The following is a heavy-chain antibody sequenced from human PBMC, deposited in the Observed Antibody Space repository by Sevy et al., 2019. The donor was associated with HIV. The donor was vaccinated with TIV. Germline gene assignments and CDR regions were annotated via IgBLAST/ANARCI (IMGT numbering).Heavy chain of an antibody. V-gene: IGHV3-15*01. CDR3: TIDPVHFL. D-gene: IGHD6-6*01. J-gene: IGHJ4*02. CDR2: VKSKADGGTT. CDR1: GFTFNNVW. Sequence: GGSLRLSCAASGFTFNNVWMSWVRQVPGQGLEWVGRVKSKADGGTTDYAAPVKGRFTISRDESKNTLYLHMNSLKTDDTALYYCTIDPVHFLWGQGTLVTVSS.